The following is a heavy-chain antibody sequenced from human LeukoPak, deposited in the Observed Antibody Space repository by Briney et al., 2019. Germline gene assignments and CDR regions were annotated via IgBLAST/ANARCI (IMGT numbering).Heavy chain of an antibody. CDR3: ARQGCSSTSCYYYYYMDV. CDR1: GYSFTSYW. D-gene: IGHD2-2*01. J-gene: IGHJ6*03. CDR2: IYPGDSDT. Sequence: GESLKISCKGSGYSFTSYWIGWVRQMPGKGLEWMGIIYPGDSDTRYSPSFQGQVTISADNSISTAYLQWSGLKASDTAMYYCARQGCSSTSCYYYYYMDVWGKGTTVTVSS. V-gene: IGHV5-51*01.